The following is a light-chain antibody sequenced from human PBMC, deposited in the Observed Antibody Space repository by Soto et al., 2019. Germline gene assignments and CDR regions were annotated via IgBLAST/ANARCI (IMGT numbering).Light chain of an antibody. CDR1: QRVTSSY. J-gene: IGKJ1*01. CDR2: GAS. CDR3: HQYGTSPQT. Sequence: EIVLTQSPGTLSLSPGERATLSCRASQRVTSSYLAWFQQKPGQPPRVLIPGASSRANGIPDRFSGSGSGTDFTLTISRLEPEDFAVYYCHQYGTSPQTFGQGTKVEVK. V-gene: IGKV3-20*01.